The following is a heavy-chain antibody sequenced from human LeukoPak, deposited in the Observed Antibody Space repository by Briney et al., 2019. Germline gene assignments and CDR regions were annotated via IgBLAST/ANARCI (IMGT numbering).Heavy chain of an antibody. Sequence: GGSLTLSCTASGFTFSGYAMSWVRQAAEKGLEWVSSIPCSGESTWYAGSVKGQFTISRDNSKNMLHMQMNNLRAEDTAVYYCARDRPNYYESNGHYYRRDGDYWGLGILVTVSS. D-gene: IGHD3-22*01. CDR3: ARDRPNYYESNGHYYRRDGDY. CDR1: GFTFSGYA. CDR2: IPCSGEST. V-gene: IGHV3-23*01. J-gene: IGHJ4*02.